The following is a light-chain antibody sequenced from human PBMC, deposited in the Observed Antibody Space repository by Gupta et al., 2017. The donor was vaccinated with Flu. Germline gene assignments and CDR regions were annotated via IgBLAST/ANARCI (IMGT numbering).Light chain of an antibody. V-gene: IGKV1-9*01. CDR1: RDISTY. J-gene: IGKJ5*01. Sequence: FRSASVDDRVTLTGRASRDISTYLAWYQQKPGKAPKLLIYTASTLQSGVPSRFSGSGSGTEFTLTISSLQAEDFATYYCQQINSMPSTFGQGTQLEIK. CDR3: QQINSMPST. CDR2: TAS.